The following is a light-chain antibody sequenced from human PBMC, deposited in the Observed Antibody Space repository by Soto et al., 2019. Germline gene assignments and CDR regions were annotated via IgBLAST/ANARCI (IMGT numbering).Light chain of an antibody. CDR3: AVWDDRLNGGV. V-gene: IGLV1-44*01. CDR1: SSNIGSRT. J-gene: IGLJ3*02. Sequence: QTVVTQPPSASGTPGQRVTISCSGSSSNIGSRTVNWYQQLPGTAPKLLIYTDSRRPSGVPDRFSGSRSGTSASLAISGLQSEDEADYYCAVWDDRLNGGVFGGGTKLTVL. CDR2: TDS.